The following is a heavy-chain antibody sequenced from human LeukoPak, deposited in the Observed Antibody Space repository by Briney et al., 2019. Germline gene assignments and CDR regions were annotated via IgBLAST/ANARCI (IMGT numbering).Heavy chain of an antibody. CDR2: ISSSGSTI. CDR3: ARVNRPYGMDV. J-gene: IGHJ6*02. Sequence: PGGSLRLSCAASGFTFSSYEMNWVRLAPGKGLEWASYISSSGSTIYYADSVKGRFTISRDNAKNSLYLQMNSLRAEDTAVYYCARVNRPYGMDVWGQGTTVTVSS. CDR1: GFTFSSYE. V-gene: IGHV3-48*03.